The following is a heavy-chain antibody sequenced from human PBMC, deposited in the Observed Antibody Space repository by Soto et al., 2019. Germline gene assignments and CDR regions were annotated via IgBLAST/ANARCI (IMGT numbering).Heavy chain of an antibody. CDR3: ARDLSYDFWRGYSYTTQGNWFDP. V-gene: IGHV1-69*13. J-gene: IGHJ5*02. CDR2: IIPIFGTA. CDR1: GGTFSSYA. Sequence: SVKVSCKSSGGTFSSYAISWVRQAPGQGLEWMGGIIPIFGTANYAQKFQGRVTITADESTSTAYMELSSLRSEDTAVYYCARDLSYDFWRGYSYTTQGNWFDPWGQGTLVTVSS. D-gene: IGHD3-3*01.